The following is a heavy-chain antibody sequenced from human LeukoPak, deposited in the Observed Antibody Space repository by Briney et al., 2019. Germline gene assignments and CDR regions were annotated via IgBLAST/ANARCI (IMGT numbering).Heavy chain of an antibody. CDR1: GYTFTSYY. J-gene: IGHJ6*03. CDR3: AREGGVGPTAPPDYYSYQMDV. V-gene: IGHV1-46*01. D-gene: IGHD1-26*01. CDR2: INPSGGST. Sequence: ASVKVSCKASGYTFTSYYMHWVRQAPGQGLEWMGIINPSGGSTNYVQKLQGRVTMTTDTSTSTAYMELRSLRSDDTAVYYCAREGGVGPTAPPDYYSYQMDVWGKGTTVTVSS.